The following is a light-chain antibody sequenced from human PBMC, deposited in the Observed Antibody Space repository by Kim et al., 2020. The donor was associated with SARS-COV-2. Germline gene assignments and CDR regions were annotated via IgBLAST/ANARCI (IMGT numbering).Light chain of an antibody. CDR2: RNN. CDR1: SSKIGSNY. V-gene: IGLV1-47*01. J-gene: IGLJ3*02. Sequence: GQGVTIACSGSSSKIGSNYVSWDQQPPGTAPKLRIYRNNQRPSGVPDRFSGSKSGTSASLAISGLRSEDEADYYCAAWDDSLSGRVFGGGTQLTVL. CDR3: AAWDDSLSGRV.